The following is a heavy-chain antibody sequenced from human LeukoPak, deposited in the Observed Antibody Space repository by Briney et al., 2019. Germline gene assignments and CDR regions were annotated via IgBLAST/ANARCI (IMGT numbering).Heavy chain of an antibody. CDR3: ARQALYPYYAMDV. CDR1: GGSISSSSYY. J-gene: IGHJ6*02. V-gene: IGHV4-39*01. Sequence: SETLSLTCTVSGGSISSSSYYWGWIRQPPGKGLEWIGSMYYSGSSYNNPSLKSRVTISVDTSKNQFSLRLTSVTAADTAVYYCARQALYPYYAMDVWGRGTTVTVSS. CDR2: MYYSGSS. D-gene: IGHD2-8*01.